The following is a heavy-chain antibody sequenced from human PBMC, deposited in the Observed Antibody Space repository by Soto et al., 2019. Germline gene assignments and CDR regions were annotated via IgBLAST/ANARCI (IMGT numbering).Heavy chain of an antibody. J-gene: IGHJ4*02. Sequence: GGSLRLSCAASGFTFTSYAMSWVRQAPGKGLEWVSGISGSGGSTHYADSVKGRFTISRDSSKSTLYLQMNSLRAEETAVYYCAKDRYCSSTSCYAGFDYWGQGTLVTVSS. D-gene: IGHD2-2*01. CDR2: ISGSGGST. CDR1: GFTFTSYA. CDR3: AKDRYCSSTSCYAGFDY. V-gene: IGHV3-23*01.